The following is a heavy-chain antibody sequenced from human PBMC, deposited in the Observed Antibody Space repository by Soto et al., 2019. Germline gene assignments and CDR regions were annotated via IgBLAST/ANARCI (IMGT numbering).Heavy chain of an antibody. J-gene: IGHJ6*02. CDR1: GYTFRSYG. Sequence: VQLVQSGGEVKKPGASVKVYCKASGYTFRSYGITWVRQAPGQGPEWMGWISAYDGDTNYARKIQGRVTMTTDSPTSTAYLELRSLTANHTAVYHCAGDQGGTTVPADYCGMDVWGQGTMVTVSS. V-gene: IGHV1-18*01. D-gene: IGHD3-16*01. CDR3: AGDQGGTTVPADYCGMDV. CDR2: ISAYDGDT.